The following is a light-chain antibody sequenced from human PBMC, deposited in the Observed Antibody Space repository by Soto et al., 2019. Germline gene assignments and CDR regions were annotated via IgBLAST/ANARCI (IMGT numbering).Light chain of an antibody. CDR2: GAS. Sequence: EIVSTQSPGTLSLSPGERATLSCRASQSVSSSYLAWYQQKPGQAPRLLIYGASSRATGIPDRFSGSGSGTDFTLTISRLEPEDFAVYYCQQYGSSPPETFGQGTKLEIK. V-gene: IGKV3-20*01. CDR3: QQYGSSPPET. CDR1: QSVSSSY. J-gene: IGKJ2*01.